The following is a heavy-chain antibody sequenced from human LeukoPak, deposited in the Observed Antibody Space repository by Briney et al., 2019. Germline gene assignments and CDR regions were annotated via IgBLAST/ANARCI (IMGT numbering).Heavy chain of an antibody. J-gene: IGHJ6*03. CDR3: ARVRYKSGYYYYMDV. CDR2: INHSGST. V-gene: IGHV4-39*07. Sequence: SETLSLTCTVSGGSISSSGYYWSWIRQPPGKGLEWIGEINHSGSTNYNPSLKSRVTISVDTSKNQFSLKLSSVTAADTAVYYCARVRYKSGYYYYMDVWGKGTTVTVSS. D-gene: IGHD1-1*01. CDR1: GGSISSSGYY.